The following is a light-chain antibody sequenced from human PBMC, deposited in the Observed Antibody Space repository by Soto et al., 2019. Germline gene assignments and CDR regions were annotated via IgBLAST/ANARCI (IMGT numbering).Light chain of an antibody. J-gene: IGLJ3*02. V-gene: IGLV2-8*01. CDR1: SSDVGAYNY. CDR2: EVT. Sequence: QSALTQPPSASGSPGQSVTISCTGTSSDVGAYNYVSWYQQHAGKAPKLVIYEVTKRPSGVPERFSGSKSANTASLTVSGLQADDEADYYCSSFASSNTWVFGGGTKLTVL. CDR3: SSFASSNTWV.